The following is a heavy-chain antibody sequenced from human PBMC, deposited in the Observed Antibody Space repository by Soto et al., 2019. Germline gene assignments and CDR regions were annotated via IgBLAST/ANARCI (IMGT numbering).Heavy chain of an antibody. D-gene: IGHD2-2*02. CDR2: IYPGDSDT. Sequence: GESLKISCKGSGYTFTTYWIGWVCQMPGKGLEWMGIIYPGDSDTRYSPSFQGQVTISADKSITTAYLQWSSLKASDTAMYYCARYYCSSTSCYTGRGTKYYYYGMDVWGQGTTVTVSS. V-gene: IGHV5-51*01. J-gene: IGHJ6*02. CDR1: GYTFTTYW. CDR3: ARYYCSSTSCYTGRGTKYYYYGMDV.